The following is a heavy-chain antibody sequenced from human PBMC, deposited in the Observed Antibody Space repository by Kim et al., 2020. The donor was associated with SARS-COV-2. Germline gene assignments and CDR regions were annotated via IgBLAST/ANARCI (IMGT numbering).Heavy chain of an antibody. D-gene: IGHD2-8*02. Sequence: GGSLRLSCAASGFIFNNYGMTWVRQAPGKGLEWVSAITGSGGNTYYADSVKGRFTISRDNSKNTLYLQMNSLRVEDTAIYFCAKGGYCTGENCNHNCFDPWGQGTLVTVSS. CDR2: ITGSGGNT. V-gene: IGHV3-23*01. J-gene: IGHJ5*02. CDR1: GFIFNNYG. CDR3: AKGGYCTGENCNHNCFDP.